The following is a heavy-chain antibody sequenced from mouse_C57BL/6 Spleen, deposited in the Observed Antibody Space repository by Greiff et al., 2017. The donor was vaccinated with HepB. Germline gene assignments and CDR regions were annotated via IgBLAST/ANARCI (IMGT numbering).Heavy chain of an antibody. CDR3: TRDHYYGSKNYYAMDY. Sequence: EVKVEESGEGLVKPGGSLKLSCAASGFTFSSYAMSWVRQTPEKRLEWVAYISSGGDYIYYADTVKGRFTISRDNARNTLYLQMSSLKSEDTAMYYCTRDHYYGSKNYYAMDYWGQGTSVTVSS. J-gene: IGHJ4*01. CDR1: GFTFSSYA. CDR2: ISSGGDYI. V-gene: IGHV5-9-1*02. D-gene: IGHD1-1*01.